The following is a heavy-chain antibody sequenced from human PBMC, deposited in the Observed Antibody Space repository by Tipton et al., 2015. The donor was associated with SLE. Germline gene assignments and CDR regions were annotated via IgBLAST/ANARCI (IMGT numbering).Heavy chain of an antibody. J-gene: IGHJ6*02. CDR1: GFIFSSYG. CDR2: IWYDGSNK. Sequence: SLRLSCAASGFIFSSYGMHWVRQAPGKGLEWVAVIWYDGSNKYYADSVKGRFTMSRDNSKNTLYLQMNSLRAEDTAVYYCAKDGSACGGDCYPIYYYYGMDVWGQGTTVTVSS. D-gene: IGHD2-21*01. V-gene: IGHV3-33*06. CDR3: AKDGSACGGDCYPIYYYYGMDV.